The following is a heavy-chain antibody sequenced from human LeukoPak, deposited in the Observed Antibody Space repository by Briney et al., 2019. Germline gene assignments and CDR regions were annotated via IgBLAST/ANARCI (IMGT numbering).Heavy chain of an antibody. CDR1: GFTFSTYG. Sequence: PGRSLRLSCAAAGFTFSTYGMHWVRQAPGKGLDSLAVIAYDGSDKYYAASVKGRFTISRDNSNNTLFLQMNSLRAEDMAVYYCAKGSNRGVATIDYWGQGTLVTVSS. V-gene: IGHV3-30*18. CDR3: AKGSNRGVATIDY. CDR2: IAYDGSDK. J-gene: IGHJ4*02. D-gene: IGHD5-12*01.